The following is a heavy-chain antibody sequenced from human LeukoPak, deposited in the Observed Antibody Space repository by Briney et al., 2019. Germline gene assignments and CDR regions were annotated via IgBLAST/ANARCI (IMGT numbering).Heavy chain of an antibody. V-gene: IGHV4-4*07. CDR2: IYTSGST. J-gene: IGHJ3*01. CDR1: GGSISSYY. CDR3: ASLLRVDTAMVTDAFDV. Sequence: SETLSLTCTVSGGSISSYYWSWIRQPAGKGLEWIGRIYTSGSTNYNPSLKSRVTMSVDTSKNQFSLKLSSVTAADTAVYYCASLLRVDTAMVTDAFDVWGQGKMVTVSS. D-gene: IGHD5-18*01.